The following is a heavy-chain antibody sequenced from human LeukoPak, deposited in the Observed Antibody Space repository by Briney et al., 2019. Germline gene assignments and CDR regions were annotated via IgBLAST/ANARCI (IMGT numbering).Heavy chain of an antibody. Sequence: ASVKVSCKASGYTFSDYYMHWVRQAPGQGLEWMGWINPNSGGTNYAQKFQGRVTMTRDTSISTAYMELSRLRSDDTAVYYCARDFTLYTPDGYYYDSSGYYWVNDYWGQGTLVTVSS. CDR2: INPNSGGT. D-gene: IGHD3-22*01. CDR1: GYTFSDYY. V-gene: IGHV1-2*02. CDR3: ARDFTLYTPDGYYYDSSGYYWVNDY. J-gene: IGHJ4*02.